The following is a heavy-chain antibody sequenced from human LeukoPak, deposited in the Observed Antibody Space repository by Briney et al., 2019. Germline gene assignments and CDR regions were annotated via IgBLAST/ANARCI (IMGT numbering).Heavy chain of an antibody. CDR1: GGSLSSYY. CDR3: ARARPVKCSSTSCYTYFDY. V-gene: IGHV4-59*01. CDR2: IYYSGST. Sequence: SETLSLTCTVSGGSLSSYYSSWIRQPPGKGLEWVGYIYYSGSTNYNPSLKSRVTISVDTSKIQFSLNLSSVTAADTAVYYCARARPVKCSSTSCYTYFDYWGQGTLVTVSS. J-gene: IGHJ4*02. D-gene: IGHD2-2*01.